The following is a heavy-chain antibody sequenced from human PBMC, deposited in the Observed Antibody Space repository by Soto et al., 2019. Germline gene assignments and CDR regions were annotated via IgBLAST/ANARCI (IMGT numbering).Heavy chain of an antibody. CDR2: IYYSGST. Sequence: QLQLQESGPGLVKPSETLSLTCTVSGGSISSSSYYWGWIRQPPGKGLEWIGSIYYSGSTYYNPSLKSRVTISVDTSKNQFSLKLSSVTAADTAVYYCARRNRLDYDFWSGYPDYYGMDVWGQGTTVTVSS. D-gene: IGHD3-3*01. V-gene: IGHV4-39*01. CDR1: GGSISSSSYY. CDR3: ARRNRLDYDFWSGYPDYYGMDV. J-gene: IGHJ6*02.